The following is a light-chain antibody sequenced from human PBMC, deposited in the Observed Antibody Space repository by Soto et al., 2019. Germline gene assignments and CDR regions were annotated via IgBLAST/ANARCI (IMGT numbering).Light chain of an antibody. J-gene: IGKJ4*01. CDR1: QSVSRY. CDR2: DAS. Sequence: EIVLTQSPATLSLSPGERATLSCRASQSVSRYLAWYKQKPGQAPRLLIYDASNRATGIPARFSGSGSGTNFTLTISSLEPEDFSVYYCQQRSNWPFTFGGGTKVEIK. V-gene: IGKV3-11*01. CDR3: QQRSNWPFT.